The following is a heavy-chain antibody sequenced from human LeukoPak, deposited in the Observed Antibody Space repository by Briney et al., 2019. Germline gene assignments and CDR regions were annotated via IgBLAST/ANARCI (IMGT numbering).Heavy chain of an antibody. Sequence: GGSLRLSCAAPGFTFSSYAMSWVRQAPGKGLEWVSAISGSGGSTYYADSVKGRFTISRDNSKNTLYLQMNSLRAEDTAVYYCAKALGIHWYFDLWGRGTLVTVSS. CDR1: GFTFSSYA. J-gene: IGHJ2*01. CDR2: ISGSGGST. V-gene: IGHV3-23*01. D-gene: IGHD7-27*01. CDR3: AKALGIHWYFDL.